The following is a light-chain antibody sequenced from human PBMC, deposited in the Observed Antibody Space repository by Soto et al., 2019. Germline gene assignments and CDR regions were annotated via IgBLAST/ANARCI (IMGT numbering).Light chain of an antibody. Sequence: EIVMTQSPATLSVSPGERATLSCRASQSVSSNLAWYQQKPGQAPRLLIYGESTRATRTPARFSGSGSGSGFTLTISSLQSEDFAVYYCQQYNNWPWTFGQGTKVEIK. V-gene: IGKV3-15*01. CDR3: QQYNNWPWT. J-gene: IGKJ1*01. CDR2: GES. CDR1: QSVSSN.